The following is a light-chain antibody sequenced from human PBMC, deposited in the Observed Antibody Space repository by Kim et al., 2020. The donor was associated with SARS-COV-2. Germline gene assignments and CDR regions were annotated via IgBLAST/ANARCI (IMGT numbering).Light chain of an antibody. Sequence: DIRMTQSPSSLSASVGDRVTITCRASQSVITYLNWYQQKPGKSPKLLIYSTSSLQSGVPSRFSGSGSGTDFTLTITSLQPEDFAAYYCQQSFGFPYTFGQGTKLEIK. V-gene: IGKV1-39*01. J-gene: IGKJ2*01. CDR2: STS. CDR1: QSVITY. CDR3: QQSFGFPYT.